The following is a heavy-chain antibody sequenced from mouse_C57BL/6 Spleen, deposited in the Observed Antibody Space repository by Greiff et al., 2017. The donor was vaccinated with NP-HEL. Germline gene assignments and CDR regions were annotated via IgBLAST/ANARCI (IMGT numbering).Heavy chain of an antibody. Sequence: EVQVVESGGDLVKPGGSLKLSCAASGFTFSSYGMSWVRQTPDKRLEWVATISSGGSYTYYPDSVKGRFTISRDNAKNTLYLQMSSLKSEDTAMYYCARLSTMVFDYWGQGTTLTVSS. J-gene: IGHJ2*01. V-gene: IGHV5-6*01. CDR1: GFTFSSYG. CDR3: ARLSTMVFDY. CDR2: ISSGGSYT. D-gene: IGHD2-1*01.